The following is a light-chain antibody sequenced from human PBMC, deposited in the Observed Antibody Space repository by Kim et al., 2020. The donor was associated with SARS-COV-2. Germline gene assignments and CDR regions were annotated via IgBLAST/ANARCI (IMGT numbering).Light chain of an antibody. CDR2: DVS. CDR3: NSYTSSSTRV. Sequence: GQSSTISCTGTSSDVGGYNYVSWYQQHPGKAPKLMIYDVSNRPSGVSTRFSGSKSGNTASLTISGLQAEDEADYYCNSYTSSSTRVFGGGTQLTVL. V-gene: IGLV2-14*03. J-gene: IGLJ3*02. CDR1: SSDVGGYNY.